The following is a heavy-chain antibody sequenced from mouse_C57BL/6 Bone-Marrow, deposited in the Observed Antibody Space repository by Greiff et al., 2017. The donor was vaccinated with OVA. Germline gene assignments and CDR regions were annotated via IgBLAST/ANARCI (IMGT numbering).Heavy chain of an antibody. Sequence: QVQLQQPGAELVRPGTSVKLSCKASGYTFTSYWMHWVKQRPGQGLEWIGVIDPSDSYTNYNQKFKGKATLTVDTSSSTAYMQLSSLTSEDSAVYYCARGAYSNYCEDWYFDVWGTGTTVTVSS. D-gene: IGHD2-5*01. V-gene: IGHV1-59*01. J-gene: IGHJ1*03. CDR1: GYTFTSYW. CDR3: ARGAYSNYCEDWYFDV. CDR2: IDPSDSYT.